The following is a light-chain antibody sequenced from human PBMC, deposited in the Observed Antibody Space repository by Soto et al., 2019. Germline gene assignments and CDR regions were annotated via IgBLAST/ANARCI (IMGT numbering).Light chain of an antibody. CDR3: QSYDISLSVV. CDR2: GNS. CDR1: SSNIGAGYD. Sequence: QSVLTQPPSVSGAPGQWVTISCTGSSSNIGAGYDVHWYHQLPGTAPKLLIYGNSNRPSGVPDRFSGSKSGTSASLAITGLQAEDEADYYCQSYDISLSVVFGGGTKLTVL. J-gene: IGLJ2*01. V-gene: IGLV1-40*01.